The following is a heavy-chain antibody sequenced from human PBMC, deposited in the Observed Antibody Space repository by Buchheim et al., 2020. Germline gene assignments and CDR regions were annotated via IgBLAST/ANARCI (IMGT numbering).Heavy chain of an antibody. V-gene: IGHV3-48*04. J-gene: IGHJ4*02. CDR3: ARDAGYSYGSNDY. CDR2: ITSSSSTK. Sequence: EVQLVESGGGLIQPGGSLRLSCAASGFTFSAYAMNWVRQAPGKGLEWVSYITSSSSTKSYTDSVKGRFTISRDNARNSLYLQMNSLGAEDTAVYYCARDAGYSYGSNDYWGQGTL. D-gene: IGHD5-18*01. CDR1: GFTFSAYA.